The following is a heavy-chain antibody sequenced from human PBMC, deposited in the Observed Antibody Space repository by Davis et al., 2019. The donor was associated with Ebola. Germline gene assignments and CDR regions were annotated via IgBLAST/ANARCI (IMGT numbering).Heavy chain of an antibody. Sequence: SETLSLTCAVSGGSISSSNWWTWVRQPPGKGLEWIGEIYHSGSTNYNPSLKSRVTISVDTSKSQFSLKLSSLAAADTAVYYCARGRSTSTTSCYLNYWAQGTPVTVSS. V-gene: IGHV4-4*02. CDR1: GGSISSSNW. D-gene: IGHD2-2*01. J-gene: IGHJ4*02. CDR3: ARGRSTSTTSCYLNY. CDR2: IYHSGST.